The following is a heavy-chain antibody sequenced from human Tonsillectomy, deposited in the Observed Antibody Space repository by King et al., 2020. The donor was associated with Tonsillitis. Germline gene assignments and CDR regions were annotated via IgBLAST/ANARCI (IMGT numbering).Heavy chain of an antibody. J-gene: IGHJ4*02. D-gene: IGHD7-27*01. CDR2: ISGSGTST. CDR3: ARDPTGLGTLLDY. CDR1: GITSSSYA. V-gene: IGHV3-23*04. Sequence: VQLVESGGGLVQPGGSLRLSRVVSGITSSSYAMSWVRQAPGKGLEWVSAISGSGTSTYYADSVKGRFTISRDNSKKTLYLHMNSLRAEDTAVYYCARDPTGLGTLLDYWGQGTLVTVSS.